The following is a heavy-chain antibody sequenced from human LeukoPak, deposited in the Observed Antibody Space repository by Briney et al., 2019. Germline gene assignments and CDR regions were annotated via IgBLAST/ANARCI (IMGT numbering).Heavy chain of an antibody. CDR1: GGSLSTSY. CDR2: IYDSGIT. J-gene: IGHJ3*02. Sequence: PETLSLTCTVSGGSLSTSYSSWIQQPPGEGLEWSGYIYDSGITNYNPSLKSRVTISVDTSKIQVSLKLTSVTAADTAVYYCARGSLLWKSFDIWDQGTMVTVSS. CDR3: ARGSLLWKSFDI. D-gene: IGHD3-10*01. V-gene: IGHV4-59*01.